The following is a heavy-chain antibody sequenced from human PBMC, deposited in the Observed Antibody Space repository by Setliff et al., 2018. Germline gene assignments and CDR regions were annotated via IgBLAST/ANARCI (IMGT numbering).Heavy chain of an antibody. J-gene: IGHJ6*02. V-gene: IGHV3-21*01. Sequence: GGSLRLSCAASGFTFSSYWMNWVRQAPGKGLEWVSYISSSSSYIYYADSVKGRFTISRDNAKNSLYLQMNSLSAEDTAVYYCAREYCSSTSCYGGYYYGMDVWGQGTTVTVSS. CDR3: AREYCSSTSCYGGYYYGMDV. D-gene: IGHD2-2*01. CDR1: GFTFSSYW. CDR2: ISSSSSYI.